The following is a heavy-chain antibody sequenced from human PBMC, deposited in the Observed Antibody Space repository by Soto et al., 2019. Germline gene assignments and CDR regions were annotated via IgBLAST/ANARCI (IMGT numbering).Heavy chain of an antibody. CDR2: IIPILGIA. J-gene: IGHJ4*02. CDR1: GGTFSSYT. Sequence: QVPLVQSGAEVKKPGSSVKVSCKASGGTFSSYTISWVRQAPGQGLEWMGRIIPILGIANYAQKFQGRVTITADKSTSTAYMELSSLRSEDTAVYYCARDHCSGGSCYPADYWGQGTLVTVSS. CDR3: ARDHCSGGSCYPADY. D-gene: IGHD2-15*01. V-gene: IGHV1-69*08.